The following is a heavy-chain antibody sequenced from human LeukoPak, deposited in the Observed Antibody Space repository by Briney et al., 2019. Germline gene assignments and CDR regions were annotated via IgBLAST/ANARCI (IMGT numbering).Heavy chain of an antibody. J-gene: IGHJ3*02. D-gene: IGHD6-13*01. Sequence: SETLSLTCTVSGGSISSDGYYWNWIRQHPGKGLEWIGNIYYSGSTYYNPSLKSRVTISVDTSKNQFSLKMTSVTAADTAVYYCARDLKYSSSWSVAFDIWGQGTMVTVSS. CDR3: ARDLKYSSSWSVAFDI. V-gene: IGHV4-31*03. CDR2: IYYSGST. CDR1: GGSISSDGYY.